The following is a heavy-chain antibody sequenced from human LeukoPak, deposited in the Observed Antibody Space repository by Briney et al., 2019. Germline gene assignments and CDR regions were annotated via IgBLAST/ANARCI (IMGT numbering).Heavy chain of an antibody. V-gene: IGHV5-10-1*01. CDR1: GYNFTTHW. CDR2: VHPSDWYT. CDR3: ARRSGSDALDI. Sequence: GESLKISCQGSGYNFTTHWISWVRQMPGKGLEWMGRVHPSDWYTKYSPSFQGHVSISADKSISTAYLQWRSLKASDTAMYYCARRSGSDALDIWGQGTMVTVSS. D-gene: IGHD3-10*01. J-gene: IGHJ3*02.